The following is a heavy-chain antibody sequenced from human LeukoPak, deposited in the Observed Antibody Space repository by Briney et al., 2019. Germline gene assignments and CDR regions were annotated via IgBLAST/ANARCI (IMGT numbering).Heavy chain of an antibody. V-gene: IGHV4-59*01. CDR3: ARGMGASGCFQH. Sequence: SKTLSLTCTVSGGSISTYYWSWIRQPPGKGLEWIGYIYSSGSTDQNPSLKSRVTISVDTSKNQFSLKLSSVTAADTAVYYCARGMGASGCFQHWGQGTLVTVSS. CDR1: GGSISTYY. CDR2: IYSSGST. J-gene: IGHJ1*01. D-gene: IGHD3-22*01.